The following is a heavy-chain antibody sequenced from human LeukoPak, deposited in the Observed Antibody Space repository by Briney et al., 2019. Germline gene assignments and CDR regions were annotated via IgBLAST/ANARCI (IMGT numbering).Heavy chain of an antibody. CDR2: FDPEEGET. CDR1: GYTVTELS. V-gene: IGHV1-24*01. Sequence: ASVKVSCKVSGYTVTELSIHWVRLAPGKGLEWMGGFDPEEGETIYAQKFQGRVTMTDDTSTDTAYMELSSLRSEDTAVYYCARLHYDSSGYYYGMDVWGQGTTVTVSS. D-gene: IGHD3-22*01. CDR3: ARLHYDSSGYYYGMDV. J-gene: IGHJ6*02.